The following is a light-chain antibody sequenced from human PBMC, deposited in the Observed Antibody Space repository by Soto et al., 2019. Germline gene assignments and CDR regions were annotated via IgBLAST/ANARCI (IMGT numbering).Light chain of an antibody. J-gene: IGKJ1*01. V-gene: IGKV1-5*03. CDR3: QQYNSYWT. CDR1: QSISSW. CDR2: KAS. Sequence: VQLAHSSSTLSASVGHSVTITCRASQSISSWLAWYQQKPGKAPKLLIYKASSLESGVPSRFSGSGSGTEFTLTISSLQPDDFATYYCQQYNSYWTFGQGTKVDIK.